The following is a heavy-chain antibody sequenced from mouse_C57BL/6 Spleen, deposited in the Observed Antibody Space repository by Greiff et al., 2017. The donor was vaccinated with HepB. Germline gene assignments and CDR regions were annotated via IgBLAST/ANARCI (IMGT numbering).Heavy chain of an antibody. CDR1: GYTFTSYW. Sequence: QVQLQQPGAELVRPGTSVKLSCKASGYTFTSYWMHWVKQRPGQGLEWIGVIDPSDSYTNYNQKFKGKATLTVATSSSTAYLQLSSLTSEDSAVYYCARGDYYGSSSYYFDYWGQGTTLTVSS. J-gene: IGHJ2*01. CDR2: IDPSDSYT. V-gene: IGHV1-59*01. D-gene: IGHD1-1*01. CDR3: ARGDYYGSSSYYFDY.